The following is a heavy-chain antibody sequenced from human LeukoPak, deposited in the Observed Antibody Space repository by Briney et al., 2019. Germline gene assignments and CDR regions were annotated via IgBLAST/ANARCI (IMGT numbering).Heavy chain of an antibody. V-gene: IGHV3-21*01. Sequence: GSLRLSCAASGFTFSSYSMNWVRQAPGKGLEWVSSISSSSSYIYYADSVKGRFTISRDNAKNSLYLQMNSLRAEDTAVYYCARDGRAADYYYYYMDVWGKGTTVTVSS. J-gene: IGHJ6*03. CDR1: GFTFSSYS. D-gene: IGHD1-26*01. CDR3: ARDGRAADYYYYYMDV. CDR2: ISSSSSYI.